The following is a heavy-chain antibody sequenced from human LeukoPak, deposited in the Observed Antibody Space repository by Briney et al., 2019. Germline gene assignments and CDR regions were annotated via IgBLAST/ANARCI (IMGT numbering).Heavy chain of an antibody. Sequence: ASVKVSCKASGYTFTGYYMHWVRQAPGQGLEWMGWINPNSGGTNYAQKFQGRVTMTRDTSISTAYMELSSLRPDDTAVYYCARGSMVVAVNLDYWGQGTLVTVSS. V-gene: IGHV1-2*02. CDR3: ARGSMVVAVNLDY. CDR1: GYTFTGYY. CDR2: INPNSGGT. J-gene: IGHJ4*02. D-gene: IGHD2-15*01.